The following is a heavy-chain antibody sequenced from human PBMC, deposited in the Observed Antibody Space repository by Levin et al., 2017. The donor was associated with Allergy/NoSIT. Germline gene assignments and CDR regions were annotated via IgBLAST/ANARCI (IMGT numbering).Heavy chain of an antibody. CDR2: IGHSGSYT. Sequence: GGSLRLSCAASEFTFSDYYMSWIRQAPGKGLEWVSYIGHSGSYTIYTSSVKGRFTASRDNAKNSMFLQMNSLIAEDTGLYYCARVLSVVVDGAQRGGFDYWGPGTLVTVAS. CDR3: ARVLSVVVDGAQRGGFDY. V-gene: IGHV3-11*05. D-gene: IGHD2-15*01. CDR1: EFTFSDYY. J-gene: IGHJ4*02.